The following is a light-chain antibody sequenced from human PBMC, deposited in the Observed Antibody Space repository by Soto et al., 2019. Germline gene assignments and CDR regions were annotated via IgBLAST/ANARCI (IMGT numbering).Light chain of an antibody. V-gene: IGKV3-15*01. CDR2: GAS. CDR1: RNINRK. Sequence: EIVMTQSPATLSVSPGERATLSCRASRNINRKLAWYQQKPGQAPRLLISGASTRATGIPARFSGSVSGTEFTLTISSLQSEDFAFYYCQQYYDYPPLIFGGGTKVEIK. J-gene: IGKJ4*01. CDR3: QQYYDYPPLI.